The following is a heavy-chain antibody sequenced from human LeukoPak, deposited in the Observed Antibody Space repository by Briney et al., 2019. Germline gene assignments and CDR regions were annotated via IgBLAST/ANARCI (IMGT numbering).Heavy chain of an antibody. J-gene: IGHJ4*02. CDR1: GGSISSSNW. CDR3: AGVPEAGTASSDY. V-gene: IGHV4-4*02. CDR2: IYHSGST. Sequence: SGTLSLTCAVSGGSISSSNWWSWVRRPPGKGLEWIGEIYHSGSTNYNPSLKSRVTISVDKSKNQFSLKLSSVTAADTAVYYCAGVPEAGTASSDYWAQGTRFTVPS. D-gene: IGHD6-19*01.